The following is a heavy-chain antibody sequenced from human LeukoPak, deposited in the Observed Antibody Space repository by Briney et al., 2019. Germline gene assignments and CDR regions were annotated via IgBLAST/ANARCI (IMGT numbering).Heavy chain of an antibody. D-gene: IGHD2-15*01. V-gene: IGHV3-48*02. CDR3: ARDRCSGGSCYFDY. CDR1: GFTFSTYS. CDR2: IDSSNSPI. Sequence: GGSLRLSCAASGFTFSTYSMNWVRQAPGKGLEWVSYIDSSNSPIYYADSVKGRFTISRDNGKNSLYLQMNSLRDEDTAVYYCARDRCSGGSCYFDYWGQGTLVTVSS. J-gene: IGHJ4*02.